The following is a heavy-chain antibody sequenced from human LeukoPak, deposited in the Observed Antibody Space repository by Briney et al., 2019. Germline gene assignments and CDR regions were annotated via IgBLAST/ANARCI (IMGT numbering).Heavy chain of an antibody. D-gene: IGHD2-2*01. CDR1: GFTFSDYY. Sequence: GGSLRLSCAASGFTFSDYYMSWIRQAPGKGLEWVSYISSSSSYTNYADSVKGRFTISRDNAKNSLYLQMNSLRDEDTAVYYCAGDCSSTSCINTHDYYYGMDVWGQGTTVTVSS. CDR3: AGDCSSTSCINTHDYYYGMDV. J-gene: IGHJ6*02. CDR2: ISSSSSYT. V-gene: IGHV3-11*06.